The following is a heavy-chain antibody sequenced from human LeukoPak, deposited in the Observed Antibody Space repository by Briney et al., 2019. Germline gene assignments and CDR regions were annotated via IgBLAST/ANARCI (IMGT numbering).Heavy chain of an antibody. CDR1: GYSFTRQW. Sequence: GGALKTSCKGSGYSFTRQWFAWVRQKPGKGLERMGIIYPGDSDTRYSPSFQGQVTISADKSISTAYLQWSTLKASDTAMYYCARGVSMYSSGWSYYFDSWGQGTLVTVSS. CDR2: IYPGDSDT. CDR3: ARGVSMYSSGWSYYFDS. J-gene: IGHJ4*02. D-gene: IGHD6-19*01. V-gene: IGHV5-51*01.